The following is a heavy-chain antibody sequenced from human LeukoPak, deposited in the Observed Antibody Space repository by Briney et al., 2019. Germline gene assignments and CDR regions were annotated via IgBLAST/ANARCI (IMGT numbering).Heavy chain of an antibody. CDR3: AKGVVVAPDVTPFDY. CDR2: ISSSGSTI. J-gene: IGHJ4*02. Sequence: GGSLRLSCAASGFTFSSHGMNWVRQAPGKGLEWVSYISSSGSTIYYADSVKGRFTISRDNAKNSLYLQMNSLRAEDTAVYYCAKGVVVAPDVTPFDYWGQGTLVTVSS. V-gene: IGHV3-48*04. D-gene: IGHD2-2*01. CDR1: GFTFSSHG.